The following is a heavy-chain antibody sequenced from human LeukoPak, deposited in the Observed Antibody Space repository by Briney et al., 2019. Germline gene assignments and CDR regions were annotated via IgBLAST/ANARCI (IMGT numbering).Heavy chain of an antibody. V-gene: IGHV4-61*02. CDR3: ARAGGVLGYFDY. J-gene: IGHJ4*02. Sequence: SETLSLTCTVSGGSLSSGNYYWSWIRQPAGKGLEWIGRIYSSGSINYNPSLKSRVTISVDTSKNQFSLRLTSVTAADTAVYYCARAGGVLGYFDYWGQGTLVTVSS. CDR2: IYSSGSI. CDR1: GGSLSSGNYY. D-gene: IGHD3-10*01.